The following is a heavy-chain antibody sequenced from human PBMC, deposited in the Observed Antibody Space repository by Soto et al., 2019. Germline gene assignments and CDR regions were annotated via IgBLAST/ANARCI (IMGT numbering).Heavy chain of an antibody. Sequence: PGGSLRRSCLASGFTFRSYEMNLVRKAPGKGLEWVSYISSIGSTIYYADSVKGRFTIARDNAKNSLYLQMNSLRAEDTAVYYCAGIVSQGAFDPWGQGTLVTVAS. CDR2: ISSIGSTI. J-gene: IGHJ5*02. CDR1: GFTFRSYE. D-gene: IGHD3-22*01. CDR3: AGIVSQGAFDP. V-gene: IGHV3-48*03.